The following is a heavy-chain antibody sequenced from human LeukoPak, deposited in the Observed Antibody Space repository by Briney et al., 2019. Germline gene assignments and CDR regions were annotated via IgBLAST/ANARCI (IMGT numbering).Heavy chain of an antibody. J-gene: IGHJ5*02. CDR3: ARGGIQLWSNWFDP. CDR1: GGSISSGDYY. CDR2: IYYSGST. D-gene: IGHD5-18*01. V-gene: IGHV4-30-4*01. Sequence: SQTLSLTCTVSGGSISSGDYYWSWIRQPPGKGLEWIGYIYYSGSTYYNPSLKSRVTISVDTSKNQFSLKLSSVTAADTDVYYCARGGIQLWSNWFDPWGQGTLVTVSS.